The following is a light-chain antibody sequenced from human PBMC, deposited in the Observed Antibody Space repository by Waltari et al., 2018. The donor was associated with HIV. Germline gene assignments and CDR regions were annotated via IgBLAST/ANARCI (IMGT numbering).Light chain of an antibody. Sequence: QSALTQPPSASGSPGQSVTIPCTGTSSAVGGYNYVSCYQQHPGKAPKLMIYEVTKRPSGVPDRFSGSKSGNTASLTVSGLQAEDEADYYCSSYAGSSNLRVFGGGTKLTVL. V-gene: IGLV2-8*01. CDR2: EVT. J-gene: IGLJ2*01. CDR3: SSYAGSSNLRV. CDR1: SSAVGGYNY.